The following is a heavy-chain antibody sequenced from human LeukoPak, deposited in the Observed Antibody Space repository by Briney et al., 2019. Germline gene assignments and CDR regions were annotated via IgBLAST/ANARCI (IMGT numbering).Heavy chain of an antibody. CDR1: GFTFSSYA. Sequence: GGSLRLSCAASGFTFSSYAMHWVRQAPGKGLEWVAVISCDGSNKYYADSVKGRFTISRDNSKNTLYLQMNSLRAEDTAVYYCAGRGMITFGGVIESFFDYWGQGTLVTVSS. V-gene: IGHV3-30-3*01. D-gene: IGHD3-16*02. J-gene: IGHJ4*02. CDR2: ISCDGSNK. CDR3: AGRGMITFGGVIESFFDY.